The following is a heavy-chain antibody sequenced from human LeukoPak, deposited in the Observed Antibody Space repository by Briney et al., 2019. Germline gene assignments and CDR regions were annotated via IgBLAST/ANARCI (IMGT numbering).Heavy chain of an antibody. CDR1: GFTFRTYA. CDR2: IKQDGSEK. V-gene: IGHV3-7*04. Sequence: GGSLRLSCTGSGFTFRTYAFSWVRQAPGKGLEWVANIKQDGSEKYYVDSVKGRFTISRDNAKNSLYLQMNSLRAEDTAVYYCARDFYSPVYYFDYWGQGTLVTVSS. D-gene: IGHD2-21*01. J-gene: IGHJ4*02. CDR3: ARDFYSPVYYFDY.